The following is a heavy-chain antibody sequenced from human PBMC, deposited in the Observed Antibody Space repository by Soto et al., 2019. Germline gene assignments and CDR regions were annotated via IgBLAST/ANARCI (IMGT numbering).Heavy chain of an antibody. CDR2: IRNDGGSM. CDR1: GFTFSSSP. V-gene: IGHV3-23*04. J-gene: IGHJ4*02. D-gene: IGHD3-3*01. Sequence: EVYLVQSGGGWVQPGGSLRLSCAASGFTFSSSPISWVRQVPGKGLEWISAIRNDGGSMYYVDSVKGRFTISRDNSKSTATLRMKNWRVEDTATYYCVRDRYTMSSFWSAFYSDWGQGAQVIVAS. CDR3: VRDRYTMSSFWSAFYSD.